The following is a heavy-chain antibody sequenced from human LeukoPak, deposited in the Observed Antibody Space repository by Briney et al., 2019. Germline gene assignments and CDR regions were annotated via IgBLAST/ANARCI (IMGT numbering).Heavy chain of an antibody. D-gene: IGHD1-26*01. CDR3: ARVYYIDSNWFDP. Sequence: SETLSLTCTVSGGSISSDYWSWIRQPPGKGLEWIGYIYYRGSTNYNPSLKSRVTISVDTSKNQFSLKLSSVTAADTAIYYCARVYYIDSNWFDPWGQGTLVTVSS. CDR2: IYYRGST. J-gene: IGHJ5*02. V-gene: IGHV4-59*01. CDR1: GGSISSDY.